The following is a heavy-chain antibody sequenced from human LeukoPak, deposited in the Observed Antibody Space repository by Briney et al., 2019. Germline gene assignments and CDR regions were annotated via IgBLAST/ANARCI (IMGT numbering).Heavy chain of an antibody. CDR2: TNPNSGNT. J-gene: IGHJ1*01. CDR1: GYTFTSHD. Sequence: ASVKVSCKASGYTFTSHDINWVRQATGQGLEWMGWTNPNSGNTGYAQKFQGRVTMTRNTSISTAYMELSSLRSEDTAMYYCARGVRDSSGREYFQHWGQGTLLTVSS. V-gene: IGHV1-8*01. D-gene: IGHD3-22*01. CDR3: ARGVRDSSGREYFQH.